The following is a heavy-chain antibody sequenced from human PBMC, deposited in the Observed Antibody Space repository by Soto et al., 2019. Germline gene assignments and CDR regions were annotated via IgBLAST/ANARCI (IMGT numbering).Heavy chain of an antibody. D-gene: IGHD3-22*01. CDR1: GGSISSYY. J-gene: IGHJ4*02. CDR3: ARDPNKYYYDS. Sequence: QVQLQESGPGLVKPSETLSLTCTVSGGSISSYYWSWIRQPPGKGLEWIGYIYYSGSTNYNPSLKSRVTISVDTSKNQFSLKLSSVTAADTAVYYCARDPNKYYYDSWGQGTLVTVSS. CDR2: IYYSGST. V-gene: IGHV4-59*01.